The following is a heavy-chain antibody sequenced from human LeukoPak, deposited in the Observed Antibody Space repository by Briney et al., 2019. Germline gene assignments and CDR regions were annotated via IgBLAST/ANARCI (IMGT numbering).Heavy chain of an antibody. CDR1: GFTFSSYW. D-gene: IGHD3-10*01. J-gene: IGHJ6*02. Sequence: GGSLRLSCAASGFTFSSYWMHWVRQAPGKGLVWVSRISPDGSVTNYADSVKGRFTISRDNAKKSLYLQMNGLRVEDTAFYYCTKDLTPGGADVWGQGTTVTVSS. CDR2: ISPDGSVT. V-gene: IGHV3-74*01. CDR3: TKDLTPGGADV.